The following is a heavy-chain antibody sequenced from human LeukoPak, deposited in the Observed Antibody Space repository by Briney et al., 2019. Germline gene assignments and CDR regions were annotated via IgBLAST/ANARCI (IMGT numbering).Heavy chain of an antibody. CDR3: ARHGTVKYCSGGSCYSDAGLADY. Sequence: PGTLSLTRTVSRGSLTGYYSSSIRHPPGKGLERIGYIYYSGSTNYNPSLESRVTISVDTSKNQFTLKLSSVTAADTAVYYCARHGTVKYCSGGSCYSDAGLADYWGQGTLVTVSS. J-gene: IGHJ4*02. V-gene: IGHV4-59*08. CDR2: IYYSGST. D-gene: IGHD2-15*01. CDR1: RGSLTGYY.